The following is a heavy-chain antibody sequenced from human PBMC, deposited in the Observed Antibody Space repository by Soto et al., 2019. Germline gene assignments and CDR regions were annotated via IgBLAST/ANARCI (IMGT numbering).Heavy chain of an antibody. Sequence: PGGSLRLSCAASGFTFSSYWMHWVRQAPGGGLVWVSSISSSSSYIYYADSVKGRFTISRGNAKNSLYLQMNSLRAEDTAVYYCARYNRGSGWNNYYYYGMDVWGQGTTVTVSS. CDR2: ISSSSSYI. D-gene: IGHD6-19*01. CDR1: GFTFSSYW. V-gene: IGHV3-21*01. CDR3: ARYNRGSGWNNYYYYGMDV. J-gene: IGHJ6*02.